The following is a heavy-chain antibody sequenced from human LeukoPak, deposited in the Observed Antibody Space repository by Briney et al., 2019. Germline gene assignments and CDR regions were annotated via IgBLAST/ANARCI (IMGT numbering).Heavy chain of an antibody. CDR2: MNPDSGAT. J-gene: IGHJ5*02. CDR1: GYSFTSFD. CDR3: ARTSRGVGFLVDP. D-gene: IGHD2-15*01. V-gene: IGHV1-8*01. Sequence: ALMKVSCRASGYSFTSFDLNWMRQASGQGLEWLGWMNPDSGATGYAQNFQGRISMTSDTSTSTAYMELSSLRSDDTAVYYCARTSRGVGFLVDPWGQGTLVTVSS.